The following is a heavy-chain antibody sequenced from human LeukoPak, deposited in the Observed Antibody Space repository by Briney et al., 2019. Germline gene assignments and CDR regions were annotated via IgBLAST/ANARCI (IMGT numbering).Heavy chain of an antibody. J-gene: IGHJ4*02. CDR1: GFTFTNYG. CDR3: TRGGGYSYGSFDY. D-gene: IGHD5-18*01. Sequence: GGSLRLSCAASGFTFTNYGMHWVRQAIGKGLEWVSGIGTAGDTYYPGSVKGRFTISRDNAKNTLYLQMNSLRAEDTAVYYCTRGGGYSYGSFDYWGQGTLVTVSS. V-gene: IGHV3-13*01. CDR2: IGTAGDT.